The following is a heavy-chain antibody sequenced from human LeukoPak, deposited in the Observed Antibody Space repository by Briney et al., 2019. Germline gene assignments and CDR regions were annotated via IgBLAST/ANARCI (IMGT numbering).Heavy chain of an antibody. Sequence: GGSLRLSCPASGFAFSNERMHWVRQAPARGLVWVSYIDNDGTNPTYVDSVKGRFTISRDNAKSTLYLHMNSLRPEDTGVYFCAKSDPPLPYWGQGTQVTVSS. V-gene: IGHV3-74*01. CDR3: AKSDPPLPY. CDR1: GFAFSNER. CDR2: IDNDGTNP. J-gene: IGHJ4*02.